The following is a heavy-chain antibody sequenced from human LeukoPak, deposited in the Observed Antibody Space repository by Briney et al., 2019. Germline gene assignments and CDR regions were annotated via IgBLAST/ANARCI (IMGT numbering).Heavy chain of an antibody. J-gene: IGHJ5*02. CDR2: INSDGRRV. CDR1: GFSFSTSW. V-gene: IGHV3-74*01. D-gene: IGHD3-10*01. CDR3: SRDLPRTSGP. Sequence: GGPLRLSCAASGFSFSTSWMHWARQTPGKGLAWVSHINSDGRRVNYADAVMGRFTISRDNANNMLYLQMNSLRPEDTAIYYCSRDLPRTSGPWGQGTLVTVSS.